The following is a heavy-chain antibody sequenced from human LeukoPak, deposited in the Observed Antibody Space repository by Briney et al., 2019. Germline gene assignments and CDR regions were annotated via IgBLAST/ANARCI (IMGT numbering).Heavy chain of an antibody. CDR3: ARGLISRYFDY. D-gene: IGHD3-16*01. CDR1: GGSFSGYY. CDR2: INHSGST. Sequence: PSETLSLTCAVYGGSFSGYYWSWIRQPPGKGLEWIGEINHSGSTNYNLSLKSRVTISVDTSKNQFSLKLSSVTAADTAVYYCARGLISRYFDYWGQGTLVTVSS. V-gene: IGHV4-34*01. J-gene: IGHJ4*02.